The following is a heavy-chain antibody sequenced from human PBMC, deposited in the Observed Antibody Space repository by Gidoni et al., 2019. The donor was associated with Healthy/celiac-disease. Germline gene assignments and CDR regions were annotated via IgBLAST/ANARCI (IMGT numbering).Heavy chain of an antibody. D-gene: IGHD7-27*01. CDR1: GFTFSNAW. CDR2: IKSKTDGGTT. CDR3: TTELGMFVAFDI. V-gene: IGHV3-15*01. Sequence: FYGAASGFTFSNAWMSWVRQAPGKGLEWVGRIKSKTDGGTTDYAAPVKGRFTISRDDSKNTLYLQMNSLKTEHTAVYYCTTELGMFVAFDIWGQGTMVTVSS. J-gene: IGHJ3*02.